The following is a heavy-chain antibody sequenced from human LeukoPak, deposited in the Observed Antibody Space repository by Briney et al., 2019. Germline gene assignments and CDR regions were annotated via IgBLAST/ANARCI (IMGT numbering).Heavy chain of an antibody. D-gene: IGHD6-13*01. J-gene: IGHJ4*02. CDR2: IYYSGST. CDR1: GGSINSYY. Sequence: PSETLSLTCTVSGGSINSYYWSWIRQPPGKGLEWIGYIYYSGSTNYNPSLESRVTISVDTSKNHFSLKLSSLTAADTAVYFCARSLTAYSSSYPFDYWGQGTLVTVSS. V-gene: IGHV4-59*12. CDR3: ARSLTAYSSSYPFDY.